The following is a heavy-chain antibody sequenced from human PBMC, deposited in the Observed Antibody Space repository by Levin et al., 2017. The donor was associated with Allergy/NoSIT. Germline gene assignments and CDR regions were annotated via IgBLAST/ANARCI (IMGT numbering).Heavy chain of an antibody. D-gene: IGHD3-22*01. Sequence: GGSLRLSCVGSGLIFSDHWMHWVRQVPGKGPVWVSRIDNDGTSTVYADSVKGRFTISRDNAKNTLYLQMNSLRAEDTAVYYCAREVATSSTYYFRGWFEPWGQGTLVTVSS. CDR3: AREVATSSTYYFRGWFEP. V-gene: IGHV3-74*01. CDR1: GLIFSDHW. J-gene: IGHJ5*02. CDR2: IDNDGTST.